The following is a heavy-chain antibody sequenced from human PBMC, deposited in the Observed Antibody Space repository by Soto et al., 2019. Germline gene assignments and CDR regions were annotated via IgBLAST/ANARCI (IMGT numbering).Heavy chain of an antibody. CDR1: GFTFSSYA. J-gene: IGHJ4*02. CDR2: ISGSGGST. V-gene: IGHV3-23*01. Sequence: EVQLLESGGGLVQPGGSLRLSCAASGFTFSSYAMSWVRQAPGKGLEWVSAISGSGGSTYYADSVKGRFTISRDNSKNTLYLQMNSLRAEDTAVYYCAWGSGILTGYHYRPPRFDYWGQGALVTVSS. D-gene: IGHD3-9*01. CDR3: AWGSGILTGYHYRPPRFDY.